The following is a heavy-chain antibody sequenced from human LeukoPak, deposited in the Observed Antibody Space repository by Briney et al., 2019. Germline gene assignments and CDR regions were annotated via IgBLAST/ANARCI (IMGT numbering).Heavy chain of an antibody. CDR1: GYTFTSYD. D-gene: IGHD5-24*01. V-gene: IGHV1-8*02. CDR3: ARDHRDGYKYYYYYYYMDV. Sequence: ASVKVSCKASGYTFTSYDINWVRQATGQGLEWMGWMNPNSGNTGYAQKLQGRVTMTTDTSTSTAYMELRSLRSDDTAVYYCARDHRDGYKYYYYYYYMDVWGKGTTVTVSS. CDR2: MNPNSGNT. J-gene: IGHJ6*03.